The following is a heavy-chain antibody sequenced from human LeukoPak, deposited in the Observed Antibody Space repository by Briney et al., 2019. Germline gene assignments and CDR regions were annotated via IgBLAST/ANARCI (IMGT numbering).Heavy chain of an antibody. J-gene: IGHJ3*02. V-gene: IGHV4-38-2*02. CDR3: ARYRCSSTTCYLRFAFDI. CDR2: IYQSEST. Sequence: SETLSVTCTVSGSSITSGYYWGWIRQPPGKGLEWIGTIYQSESTYYSPSLESRVTMSVDTSKNHFSLNLSSVTAADTAVYYCARYRCSSTTCYLRFAFDIWGQGTMVSVSS. CDR1: GSSITSGYY. D-gene: IGHD2-2*01.